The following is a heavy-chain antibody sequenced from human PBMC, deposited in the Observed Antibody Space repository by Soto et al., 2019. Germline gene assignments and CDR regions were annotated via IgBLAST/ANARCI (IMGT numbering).Heavy chain of an antibody. Sequence: QVQLVESGGGVVQPGRSLRLSCAASAFTFRIDTRHWVRQAPGKGLEWVATISYDGSKTNYADYVRGRFIISRDNSKSTLLLQMDSLRPEDTAVYSCARDRYSSYFPPLYYFDTWGQGTLVTVSS. CDR2: ISYDGSKT. CDR3: ARDRYSSYFPPLYYFDT. J-gene: IGHJ5*02. CDR1: AFTFRIDT. V-gene: IGHV3-30*04. D-gene: IGHD3-22*01.